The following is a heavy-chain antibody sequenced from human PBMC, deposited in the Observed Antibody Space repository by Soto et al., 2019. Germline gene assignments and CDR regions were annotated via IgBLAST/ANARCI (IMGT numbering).Heavy chain of an antibody. CDR1: GFTFSSYA. V-gene: IGHV3-30-3*01. Sequence: QVQLVESGGGVVQPGRSLRLSCAASGFTFSSYAMHWVRQAPGKGLEWVAVISYDGSNKYYADSVKGRFTISRDNSKNTRYLQMNSRRAEDTAVYYCARAAGKGFGELYVASWGQGTLVTVSS. CDR2: ISYDGSNK. J-gene: IGHJ5*02. CDR3: ARAAGKGFGELYVAS. D-gene: IGHD3-10*01.